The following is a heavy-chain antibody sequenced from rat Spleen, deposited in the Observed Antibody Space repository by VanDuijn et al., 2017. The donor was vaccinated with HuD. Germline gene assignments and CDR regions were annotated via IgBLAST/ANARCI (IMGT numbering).Heavy chain of an antibody. CDR3: TRESLPGFNSHWFLS. J-gene: IGHJ3*01. D-gene: IGHD1-4*01. CDR2: IWSGGST. Sequence: VQLEESGPGLVQPSQTLSLTCTVSGFSLTSNSVHWVRQPPGKGLEWMGAIWSGGSTDYNSALSSRLSISRDTSKSQVFLTGDRLQTEDTATYFCTRESLPGFNSHWFLSWGQGTLVTVSS. CDR1: GFSLTSNS. V-gene: IGHV2-1*01.